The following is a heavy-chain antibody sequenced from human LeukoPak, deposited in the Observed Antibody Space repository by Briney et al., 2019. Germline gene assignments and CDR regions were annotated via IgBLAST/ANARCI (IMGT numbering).Heavy chain of an antibody. V-gene: IGHV4-34*01. J-gene: IGHJ4*02. Sequence: SETLSLTCSVSGASFSVYYWSWVRQSPGKGLEWIGEINHSGVTHYNPSLKSRVTMSADPSKIQFSLNLTSLTAADSAVYYCAKLSPRSGWGQGTLVTVSS. CDR2: INHSGVT. CDR1: GASFSVYY. CDR3: AKLSPRSG. D-gene: IGHD2/OR15-2a*01.